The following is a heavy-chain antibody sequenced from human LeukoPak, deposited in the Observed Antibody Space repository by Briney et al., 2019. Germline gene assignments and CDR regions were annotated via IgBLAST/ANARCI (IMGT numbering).Heavy chain of an antibody. D-gene: IGHD6-19*01. V-gene: IGHV1-18*04. CDR1: GYTFTSYG. CDR2: ISAYNGNT. J-gene: IGHJ4*02. CDR3: ARDLYDIAVAGRFDY. Sequence: GASVEVSCKASGYTFTSYGISWVRQAPGQGLEWMGWISAYNGNTNYAQKLQGRVTMTTDTSTSTAYMELRSLRSDDTAVYYCARDLYDIAVAGRFDYWGQGTLVTVSS.